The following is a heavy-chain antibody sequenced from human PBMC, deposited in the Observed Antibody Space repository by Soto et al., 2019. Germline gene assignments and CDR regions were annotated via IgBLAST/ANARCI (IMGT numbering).Heavy chain of an antibody. CDR1: GFAFSSYA. CDR3: ANRDTSMVTRYYYGMDV. D-gene: IGHD5-18*01. CDR2: ISDSGGST. Sequence: GGSLRLSCAASGFAFSSYAMSWVRQAPGKGLERVSAISDSGGSTYYADSVKGRFTISRDNSKNTLYLQMNSLRAEDTAVYYCANRDTSMVTRYYYGMDVWGQGTTVTVSS. J-gene: IGHJ6*02. V-gene: IGHV3-23*01.